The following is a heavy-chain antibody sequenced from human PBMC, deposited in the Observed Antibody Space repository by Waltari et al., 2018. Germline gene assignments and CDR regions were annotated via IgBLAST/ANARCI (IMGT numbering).Heavy chain of an antibody. CDR1: GGTFSSYA. Sequence: QVQLVQSGAGVKKPGSSVKVSCKASGGTFSSYAISGVGQAPGQGIGWMGGFIPSLGPANYSQHFQGIVTITANESTSTAYMELSSLRSEDTAVYYSASPTAVVAAIGEFDYWGQGTLVTVSS. D-gene: IGHD2-15*01. J-gene: IGHJ4*02. V-gene: IGHV1-69*01. CDR3: ASPTAVVAAIGEFDY. CDR2: FIPSLGPA.